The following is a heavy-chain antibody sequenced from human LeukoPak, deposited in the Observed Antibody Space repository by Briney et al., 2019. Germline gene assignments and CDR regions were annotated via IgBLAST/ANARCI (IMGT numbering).Heavy chain of an antibody. CDR1: GYTLTELS. CDR3: AIDFAPNDFWGGSSGMNV. CDR2: FDPEDGET. Sequence: GASVKVSCEVSGYTLTELSMHWVRQAPGKGLEWMGGFDPEDGETIYAQKFQGRVSITKDESTSTAYMELSSLSSEDTAVYYCAIDFAPNDFWGGSSGMNVWGKGTTVTVSS. V-gene: IGHV1-24*01. J-gene: IGHJ6*03. D-gene: IGHD3-3*01.